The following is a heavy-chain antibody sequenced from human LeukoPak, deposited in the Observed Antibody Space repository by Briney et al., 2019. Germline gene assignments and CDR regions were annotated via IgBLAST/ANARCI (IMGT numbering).Heavy chain of an antibody. D-gene: IGHD3-16*01. CDR2: INPSGGST. V-gene: IGHV1-46*01. CDR1: GYTFIRYY. CDR3: ARQDGGDGRSLDY. Sequence: ASVKVSCKASGYTFIRYYMHWVRQAPGQGLEWMGIINPSGGSTSYAQKFQGRVTMTRDTSTSTVYMELSSLRSEDTAVYYCARQDGGDGRSLDYWGQGTLVTVSS. J-gene: IGHJ4*02.